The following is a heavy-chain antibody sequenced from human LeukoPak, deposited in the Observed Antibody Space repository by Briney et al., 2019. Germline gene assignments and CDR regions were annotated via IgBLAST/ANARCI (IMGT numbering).Heavy chain of an antibody. CDR2: INPSGGST. CDR3: ARGARGGYYYYYMDV. J-gene: IGHJ6*03. V-gene: IGHV1-46*01. Sequence: ASVKVSCKASGYTFTNSYIHWVRQAPGQVLEWMGIINPSGGSTSYAQKFQGRVTMTRDMSTSTVYMELSSLRSEDTAVYYCARGARGGYYYYYMDVWGKGTTVTVSS. D-gene: IGHD3-16*01. CDR1: GYTFTNSY.